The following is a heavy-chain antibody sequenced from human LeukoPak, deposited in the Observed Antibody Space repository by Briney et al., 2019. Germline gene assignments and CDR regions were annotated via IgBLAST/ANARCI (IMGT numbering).Heavy chain of an antibody. J-gene: IGHJ4*02. CDR3: AKRGSSSWTQFDY. CDR2: IRGGTGGGT. Sequence: GGSLRLSCAASGFTFNDYAINWVRQAPGKGLEWVSVIRGGTGGGTYYADSVKGRFTISRDNSKNTLYLQMNSLRAEDTAVYYCAKRGSSSWTQFDYWGQGTLVTVSS. CDR1: GFTFNDYA. V-gene: IGHV3-23*01. D-gene: IGHD6-13*01.